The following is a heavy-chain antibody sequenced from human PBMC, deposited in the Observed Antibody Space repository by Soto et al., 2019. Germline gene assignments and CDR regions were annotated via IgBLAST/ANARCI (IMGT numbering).Heavy chain of an antibody. CDR1: GGTFISYA. Sequence: SLKVSFKAYGGTFISYAISWVRQSPGQGLEWMGGIIPLFGTANYAQKVQGRVTITADESTSTAYMELSSLRSEDTGVYYCARTPSYDILTGYYNGYYYYGMDVWGQGTTVRVSS. CDR3: ARTPSYDILTGYYNGYYYYGMDV. D-gene: IGHD3-9*01. J-gene: IGHJ6*02. V-gene: IGHV1-69*13. CDR2: IIPLFGTA.